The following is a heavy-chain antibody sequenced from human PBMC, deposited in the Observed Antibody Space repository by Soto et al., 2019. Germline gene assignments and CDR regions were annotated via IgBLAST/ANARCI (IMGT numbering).Heavy chain of an antibody. CDR1: GFTFSDYY. V-gene: IGHV3-11*01. D-gene: IGHD1-26*01. J-gene: IGHJ6*02. Sequence: GGSLRLSCAASGFTFSDYYMTWIRQAPGKGLEGISYISGSGSMISYADSVKGRFTFSRDNAKNSLFLQMSSLRAEDTGVYYCARVTSGSSDVWGQGTTVTVSS. CDR2: ISGSGSMI. CDR3: ARVTSGSSDV.